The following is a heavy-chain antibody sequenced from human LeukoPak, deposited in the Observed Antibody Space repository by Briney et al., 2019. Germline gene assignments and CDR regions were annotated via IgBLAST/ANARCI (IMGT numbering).Heavy chain of an antibody. CDR1: GFSFGSYW. V-gene: IGHV3-7*05. CDR2: MKHDGIEK. D-gene: IGHD5-24*01. J-gene: IGHJ4*02. CDR3: AREGREGYNYPALDF. Sequence: PGGSLRLSCVASGFSFGSYWMAWVRQAPGKGLEWVANMKHDGIEKYHVDSVKGRFTISRDNTKNSLYLHMSSLRVEDTAVYSCAREGREGYNYPALDFWGQGILVTVSS.